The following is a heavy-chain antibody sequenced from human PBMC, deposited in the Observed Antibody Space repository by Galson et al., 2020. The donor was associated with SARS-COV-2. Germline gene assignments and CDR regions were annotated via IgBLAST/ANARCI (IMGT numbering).Heavy chain of an antibody. V-gene: IGHV4-39*07. CDR1: GGSISSSGYY. J-gene: IGHJ3*02. D-gene: IGHD6-19*01. CDR3: ASRPARGVAGSKAVDI. CDR2: IYYSGST. Sequence: SETLSLTCTVSGGSISSSGYYWGWIRQPPGKGLEWIGSIYYSGSTYYNPSLKSRVTISVDTSKNQFSLKLSSVTAADTAVYYCASRPARGVAGSKAVDIWGQGTMVTVSA.